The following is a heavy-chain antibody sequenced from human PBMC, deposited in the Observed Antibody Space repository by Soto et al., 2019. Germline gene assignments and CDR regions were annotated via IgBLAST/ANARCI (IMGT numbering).Heavy chain of an antibody. Sequence: QVQLVQSGAEMKKPGASVKVSCKASGYTFTSYDINWVRQAAGQGPEWMGSVTPRNGDTAFAQKYQGRVTVTSNTSMSTVYMELSNLRSDDTAVNYCARGGSYWARRHYFDSWGQGTLVTVSS. CDR3: ARGGSYWARRHYFDS. CDR2: VTPRNGDT. V-gene: IGHV1-8*02. D-gene: IGHD2-8*02. J-gene: IGHJ4*02. CDR1: GYTFTSYD.